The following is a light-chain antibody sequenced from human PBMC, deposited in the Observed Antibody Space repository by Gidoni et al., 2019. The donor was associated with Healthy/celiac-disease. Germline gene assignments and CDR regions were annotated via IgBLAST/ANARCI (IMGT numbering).Light chain of an antibody. J-gene: IGKJ1*01. CDR1: QSVLYSSNNKNY. V-gene: IGKV4-1*01. CDR2: WAS. CDR3: QQYYSTLYT. Sequence: DIVMTQSPDSLAVSLGERATINCKSSQSVLYSSNNKNYVAWYQQKPGQPPKLLIYWASTRESGVPDRFSGSGSGTDFTLTISSLQAEDVAVYYCQQYYSTLYTFGQGTKVEIK.